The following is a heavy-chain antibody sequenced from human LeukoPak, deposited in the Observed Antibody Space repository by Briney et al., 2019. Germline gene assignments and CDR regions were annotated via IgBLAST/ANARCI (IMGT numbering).Heavy chain of an antibody. CDR1: GFTFSNAR. CDR3: TTTISGVLWFGELSHLDY. J-gene: IGHJ4*02. CDR2: IKSKTDGGTT. V-gene: IGHV3-15*01. Sequence: GSLRLSCAASGFTFSNARMSWVRQAPGKGLEWVGRIKSKTDGGTTDYAAPVKGRFTISRDDSKNTLYLQMNSLKTEDTAVYYCTTTISGVLWFGELSHLDYWGQGTLVTVSS. D-gene: IGHD3-10*01.